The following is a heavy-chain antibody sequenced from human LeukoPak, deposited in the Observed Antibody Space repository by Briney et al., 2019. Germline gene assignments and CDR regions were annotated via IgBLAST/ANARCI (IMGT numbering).Heavy chain of an antibody. Sequence: GGSLRLSCAASGFTFSRHWMHWVRQAPGKGLVRVSRINSDGSTTNYADSVKGRFIISRDNAKNTLYLQMNSLRAEDTAVYYCTRPESSSSLACDHWGQGTLVTVSS. J-gene: IGHJ4*02. D-gene: IGHD2-2*01. CDR2: INSDGSTT. V-gene: IGHV3-74*01. CDR3: TRPESSSSLACDH. CDR1: GFTFSRHW.